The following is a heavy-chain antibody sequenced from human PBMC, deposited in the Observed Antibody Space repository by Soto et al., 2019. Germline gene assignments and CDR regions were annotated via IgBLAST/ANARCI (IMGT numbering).Heavy chain of an antibody. CDR3: ARARMYSGAYYDY. D-gene: IGHD1-26*01. Sequence: QVQLVQSGPEVESPGASVKVSCNASGYTFSNFGINWVRQAPGQGLEWMGWITPYNGNANYAQKHQDRLTITTDTSTNTAYLELRSLRSDDTAVYFCARARMYSGAYYDYWGQGTLVTVSS. CDR2: ITPYNGNA. CDR1: GYTFSNFG. V-gene: IGHV1-18*04. J-gene: IGHJ4*02.